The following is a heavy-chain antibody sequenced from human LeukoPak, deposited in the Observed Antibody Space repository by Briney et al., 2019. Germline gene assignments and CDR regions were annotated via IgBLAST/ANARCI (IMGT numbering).Heavy chain of an antibody. CDR2: IIPIFGTA. CDR3: ARDPPDSYSSGWYYFDY. Sequence: SVKVSCKASGGTFSSYAISWVRQAPGQGLEWMGRIIPIFGTANYAQKFQGRVTITTDESTSTAYLELSSLRSEDTAVYYCARDPPDSYSSGWYYFDYWGQGTLVTVSS. V-gene: IGHV1-69*05. J-gene: IGHJ4*02. CDR1: GGTFSSYA. D-gene: IGHD6-19*01.